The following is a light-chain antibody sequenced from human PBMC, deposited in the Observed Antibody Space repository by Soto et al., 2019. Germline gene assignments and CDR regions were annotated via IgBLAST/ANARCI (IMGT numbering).Light chain of an antibody. Sequence: EIVLTQSPATLSLSPGERPTLSCRASQSVSRYLAWCQQKPGQAPRLLIYEAYNRATGIPARFSGSGSGTDFTLTLSNLETEYFAVYYCQQRSNWPTITFGQGTRLYIK. V-gene: IGKV3-11*01. CDR2: EAY. CDR1: QSVSRY. CDR3: QQRSNWPTIT. J-gene: IGKJ5*01.